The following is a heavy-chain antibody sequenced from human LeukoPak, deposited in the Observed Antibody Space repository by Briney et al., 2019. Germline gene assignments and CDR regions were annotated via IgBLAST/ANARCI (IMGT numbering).Heavy chain of an antibody. CDR3: ARDQTTRASGTYYSWFDP. CDR2: ITGSSLYI. V-gene: IGHV3-21*01. CDR1: GFTFSSYA. D-gene: IGHD1-26*01. Sequence: GGSLRLSCAASGFTFSSYAMSWVRQPPGKGLEWVSSITGSSLYIYYADSVKGRFTISRDNAKNSLYLQMNSLRAEDTAVYYCARDQTTRASGTYYSWFDPWGQGTLVTVSS. J-gene: IGHJ5*02.